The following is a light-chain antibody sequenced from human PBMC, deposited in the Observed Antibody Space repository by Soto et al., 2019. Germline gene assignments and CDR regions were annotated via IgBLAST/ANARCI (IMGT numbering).Light chain of an antibody. Sequence: EIVLTQSPATLSLSPGERATLSCRASQSVSSYLAWYQQKPSQAPSLLIYDASNRATGIPARFSGSGSGTDFTLTISSLEPEDFAVYYCQHRSNWPRGTFGQGTKVDIK. J-gene: IGKJ1*01. CDR3: QHRSNWPRGT. V-gene: IGKV3-11*01. CDR2: DAS. CDR1: QSVSSY.